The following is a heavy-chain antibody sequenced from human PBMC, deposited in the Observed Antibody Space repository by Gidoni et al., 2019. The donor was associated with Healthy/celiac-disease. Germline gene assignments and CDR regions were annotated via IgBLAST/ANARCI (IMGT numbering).Heavy chain of an antibody. V-gene: IGHV4-59*01. CDR3: ARNSGSYYDAFDI. D-gene: IGHD1-26*01. Sequence: QVQLQASGPGLVKPSATLSLTCTVPGGSISSYYWSWNRQPPGKGLEWIGYIYYSGSTNYNPSLKSRVTISVDTSKNQFSLKLSSVTAADTAVYYCARNSGSYYDAFDIWGQGTMVTVSS. J-gene: IGHJ3*02. CDR1: GGSISSYY. CDR2: IYYSGST.